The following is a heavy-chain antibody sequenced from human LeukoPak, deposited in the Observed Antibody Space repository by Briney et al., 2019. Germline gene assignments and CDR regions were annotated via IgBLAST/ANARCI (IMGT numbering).Heavy chain of an antibody. Sequence: PGGSLRLSCAASGFTFSSYAMSWVRQAPGKGLEWVSAISGSGGSKYYADSVKGRFTISRDNSKNTLYLQMNGLRAEDTAVYYCAKVAVLVVVTARYYYFDYWGQGTLVTVSS. J-gene: IGHJ4*02. CDR1: GFTFSSYA. CDR2: ISGSGGSK. CDR3: AKVAVLVVVTARYYYFDY. V-gene: IGHV3-23*01. D-gene: IGHD2-21*02.